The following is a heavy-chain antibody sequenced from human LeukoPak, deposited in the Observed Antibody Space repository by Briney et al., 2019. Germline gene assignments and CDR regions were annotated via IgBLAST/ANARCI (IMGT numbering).Heavy chain of an antibody. V-gene: IGHV4-59*08. CDR2: IYYSGST. Sequence: PSETLSLTCTVSGGSIRRYYWSWIRQPPGKGLEWIGFIYYSGSTNYSPSLKSRVTMSLDTSNNQFSLRLSSGTAADTAVYYCARVRDCSGGSCYPFDYWGQGTLVSVSS. CDR3: ARVRDCSGGSCYPFDY. CDR1: GGSIRRYY. D-gene: IGHD2-15*01. J-gene: IGHJ4*02.